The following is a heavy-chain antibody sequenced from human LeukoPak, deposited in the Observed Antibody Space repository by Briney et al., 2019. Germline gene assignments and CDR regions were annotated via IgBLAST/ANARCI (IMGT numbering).Heavy chain of an antibody. CDR3: ARHFSWGSFDY. CDR2: IYYTGSA. V-gene: IGHV4-59*08. D-gene: IGHD6-13*01. J-gene: IGHJ4*02. CDR1: GAPITRYY. Sequence: SETLSLTCTVSGAPITRYYWSWIRQPPGKGLEWIGYIYYTGSANYNPSLKSRVSISVDTSKNQFSLKLSSVTAADTAVYYCARHFSWGSFDYWGQGTLVTVSS.